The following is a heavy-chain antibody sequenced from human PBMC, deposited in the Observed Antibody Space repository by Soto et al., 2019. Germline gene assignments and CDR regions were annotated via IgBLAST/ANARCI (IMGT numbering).Heavy chain of an antibody. V-gene: IGHV3-48*01. J-gene: IGHJ4*02. CDR3: ARDDYPYYDDSSGYHFDY. CDR1: GFTFSSYG. D-gene: IGHD3-22*01. CDR2: ISDSSSTI. Sequence: HPGGSLRLSCAASGFTFSSYGMHWVRQAPGKGLEWVSYISDSSSTIHYADSVKGRFTISRDNAKNSLYLQMNSLRAEDTAVYYCARDDYPYYDDSSGYHFDYWGQGALVTVSS.